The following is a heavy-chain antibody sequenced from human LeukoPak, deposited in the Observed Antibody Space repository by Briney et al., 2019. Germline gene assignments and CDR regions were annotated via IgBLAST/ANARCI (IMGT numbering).Heavy chain of an antibody. CDR2: IYDSGAT. Sequence: PSETLSLTCTVFGSMSNHFWSWIRQPPGKGLEWIGYIYDSGATDYNPSLKSRVTMSVDTSAKQLPLKLSSVTTADTAVYYCATRPAGNTWAGIFDFWSRGTLVTVSS. V-gene: IGHV4-59*11. CDR1: GSMSNHF. CDR3: ATRPAGNTWAGIFDF. D-gene: IGHD6-6*01. J-gene: IGHJ5*01.